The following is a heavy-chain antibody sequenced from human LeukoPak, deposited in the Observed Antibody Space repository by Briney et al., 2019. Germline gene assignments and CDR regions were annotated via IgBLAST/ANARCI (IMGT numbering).Heavy chain of an antibody. V-gene: IGHV3-33*01. CDR3: ARDYDFWSGYGRMDY. CDR2: IWYDGSNK. D-gene: IGHD3-3*01. J-gene: IGHJ4*02. CDR1: GFTFSSYS. Sequence: GRSLRLSCAASGFTFSSYSMHWVRQAPGKGLEWVAVIWYDGSNKYYADSVKGRFTISRDNSKNTLYLQMNSLRAEDTAVYYCARDYDFWSGYGRMDYWGQGTLVTVSS.